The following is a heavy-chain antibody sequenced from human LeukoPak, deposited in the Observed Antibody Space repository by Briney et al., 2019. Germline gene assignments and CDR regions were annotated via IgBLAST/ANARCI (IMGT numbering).Heavy chain of an antibody. V-gene: IGHV3-23*01. Sequence: GGSLRLSCAASGFTFSNFGMSWVRQAPGKGLEWVSVISGSGGSTYYADSVKGRFTISRDNSKNTLYLQINSLRAEDTAIYYCAKGGMAAKIAYWGQGTLVTVSS. CDR1: GFTFSNFG. CDR3: AKGGMAAKIAY. CDR2: ISGSGGST. D-gene: IGHD5-24*01. J-gene: IGHJ4*02.